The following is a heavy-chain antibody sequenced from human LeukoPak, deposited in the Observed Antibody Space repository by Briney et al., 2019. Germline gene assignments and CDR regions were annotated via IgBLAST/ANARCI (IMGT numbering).Heavy chain of an antibody. Sequence: SETLSLTCTVSGGSISSGSYYWSWIRQPAGKGLEWIGRIYTSGSTNYNPSLKSRVTISVDTSKNQFSLKLSSVTAADTAVYYCATLKMTTAVWGQGTLVTVSS. J-gene: IGHJ4*02. D-gene: IGHD4-23*01. CDR3: ATLKMTTAV. V-gene: IGHV4-61*02. CDR2: IYTSGST. CDR1: GGSISSGSYY.